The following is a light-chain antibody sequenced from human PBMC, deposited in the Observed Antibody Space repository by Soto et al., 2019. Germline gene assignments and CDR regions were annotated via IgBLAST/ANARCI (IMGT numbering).Light chain of an antibody. CDR2: GVS. CDR1: QNISTY. J-gene: IGKJ1*01. CDR3: HQRTNSPPWT. V-gene: IGKV3-11*01. Sequence: EIVLTQSPATLSLSPGEGASLSCRASQNISTYLAWYQQRPGQVPRLLIYGVSKRAPAIQPRFSGSGSGTDFPLSVSGLENEDFATYYCHQRTNSPPWTFGQGTRVELK.